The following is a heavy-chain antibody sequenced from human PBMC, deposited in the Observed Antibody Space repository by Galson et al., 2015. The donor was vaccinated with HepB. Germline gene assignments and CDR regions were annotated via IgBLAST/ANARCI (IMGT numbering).Heavy chain of an antibody. Sequence: ETLSLTCAVYGGSLSGHYWSWVRRPPGKGLEWIGEIHYGGSTSYNPSLQSRVTMSVDTSKKQFSLPLTSVTAADTAAYYCARRRDIQLSRVVKGVPPAPRYTMDVWGQGTTVTVSS. J-gene: IGHJ6*02. V-gene: IGHV4-34*01. D-gene: IGHD2/OR15-2a*01. CDR3: ARRRDIQLSRVVKGVPPAPRYTMDV. CDR2: IHYGGST. CDR1: GGSLSGHY.